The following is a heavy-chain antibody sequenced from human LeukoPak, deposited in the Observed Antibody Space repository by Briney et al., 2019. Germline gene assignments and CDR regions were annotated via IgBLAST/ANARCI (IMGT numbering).Heavy chain of an antibody. CDR3: AREQNFWSSYYRDTYFFDF. V-gene: IGHV4-38-2*02. CDR1: GYSISSGYF. J-gene: IGHJ4*02. Sequence: SETLSLTCTVSGYSISSGYFWGWIRQPPGKGLEWFGTVYRNGSTYYNPSLKSRVTISVDTSKNRFSLKLSSVAATDTAVYYCAREQNFWSSYYRDTYFFDFWGQGILVTVSS. CDR2: VYRNGST. D-gene: IGHD3-3*01.